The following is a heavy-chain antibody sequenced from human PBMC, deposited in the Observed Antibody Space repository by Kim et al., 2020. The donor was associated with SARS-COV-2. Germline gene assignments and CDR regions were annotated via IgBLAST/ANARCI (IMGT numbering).Heavy chain of an antibody. D-gene: IGHD3-10*01. V-gene: IGHV3-23*01. Sequence: SVKGRFTNSRDKSKNTLYLQMNSLRAEDTAVYYCASTYYYGSGFDPWGQGTLVTVSS. CDR3: ASTYYYGSGFDP. J-gene: IGHJ5*02.